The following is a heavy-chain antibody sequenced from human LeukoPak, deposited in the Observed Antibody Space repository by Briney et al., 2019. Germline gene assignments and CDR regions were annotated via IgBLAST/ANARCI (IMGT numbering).Heavy chain of an antibody. CDR3: ARAVLWFGEPSHIDY. Sequence: GAPVKVSCKASGYTFTSYGISWVRQAPGQGLEWMGWITAYNDNTNYAQKLQGRVTMTTDTSTSTAYMELRSLRSDDTAVYYCARAVLWFGEPSHIDYWGQGTLVTASS. D-gene: IGHD3-10*01. CDR2: ITAYNDNT. J-gene: IGHJ4*02. CDR1: GYTFTSYG. V-gene: IGHV1-18*01.